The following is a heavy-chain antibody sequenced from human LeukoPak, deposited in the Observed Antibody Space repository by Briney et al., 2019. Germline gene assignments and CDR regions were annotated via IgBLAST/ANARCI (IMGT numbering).Heavy chain of an antibody. V-gene: IGHV1-18*01. CDR2: ISAYNGNT. J-gene: IGHJ4*02. D-gene: IGHD3-9*01. Sequence: GASVKVSCKASGYTFTSYGISWVRQAPGQGLEWMGWISAYNGNTNYAQKLQGRVTMTTDTSTSTAYMELRSLRSDDTAVYYCVRDRLNIAILTGYAWDPDYSGQGTLVTVSS. CDR1: GYTFTSYG. CDR3: VRDRLNIAILTGYAWDPDY.